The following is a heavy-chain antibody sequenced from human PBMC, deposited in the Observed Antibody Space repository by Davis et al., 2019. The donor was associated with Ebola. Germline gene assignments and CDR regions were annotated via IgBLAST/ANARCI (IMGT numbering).Heavy chain of an antibody. CDR2: IYHSGST. D-gene: IGHD2-15*01. Sequence: MPSETLSLTCAVSGGSISSSNWWSWVRPPPGQGLEGIGAIYHSGSTNYNPSLKSRVTISVDKSKNQFSLKLSSVTAADTAVYYCAREDCSGGSCYSAFDYWGQGTLVTVSS. V-gene: IGHV4-4*02. CDR1: GGSISSSNW. J-gene: IGHJ4*02. CDR3: AREDCSGGSCYSAFDY.